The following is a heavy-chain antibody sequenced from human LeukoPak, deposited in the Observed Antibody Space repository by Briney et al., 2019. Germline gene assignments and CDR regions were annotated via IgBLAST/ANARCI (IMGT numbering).Heavy chain of an antibody. Sequence: EGCLRLSWATSGFVFRIYTMSWVRQAPGKGLKGVSSINGGHDTTWHSDSVKGRSTISRDTDENSLYLQMNRLRAEHTAVYHCARGAKSGAYFDYSGQGTMVTVSS. J-gene: IGHJ4*02. V-gene: IGHV3-23*01. CDR2: INGGHDTT. D-gene: IGHD4-17*01. CDR1: GFVFRIYT. CDR3: ARGAKSGAYFDY.